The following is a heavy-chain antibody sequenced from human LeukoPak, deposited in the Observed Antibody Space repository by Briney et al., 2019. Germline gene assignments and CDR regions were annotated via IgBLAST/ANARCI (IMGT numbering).Heavy chain of an antibody. CDR3: TRGAGWLIDY. CDR2: FYNSGRS. CDR1: DDSISDYY. Sequence: SETLSLTCTVSDDSISDYYRGWIRRPPGKGLEWIGYFYNSGRSTYNPSLKSRVTISADTSKNHFSLKLNSVTTADTAVYYCTRGAGWLIDYWGQGILVTVSS. J-gene: IGHJ4*02. V-gene: IGHV4-59*01. D-gene: IGHD3-16*01.